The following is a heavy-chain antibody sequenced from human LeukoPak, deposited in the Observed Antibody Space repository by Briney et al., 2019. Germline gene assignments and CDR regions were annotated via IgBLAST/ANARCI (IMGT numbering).Heavy chain of an antibody. CDR3: AKDTWRYCSGGSCSDFDY. V-gene: IGHV3-33*06. D-gene: IGHD2-15*01. J-gene: IGHJ4*02. CDR1: GFTFSSYG. Sequence: QPGRSLRLSCAASGFTFSSYGMHWVRQAPGKGLEWVAVIWYDGSNKYYADSVKGRFTISRDNSKNTLYLQMNSLRAEDTAAYYCAKDTWRYCSGGSCSDFDYWGQGTLVTVSS. CDR2: IWYDGSNK.